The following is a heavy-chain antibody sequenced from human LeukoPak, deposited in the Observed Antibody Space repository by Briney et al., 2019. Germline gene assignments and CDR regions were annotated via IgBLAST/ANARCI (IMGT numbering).Heavy chain of an antibody. CDR1: GFIFRDFS. J-gene: IGHJ4*02. CDR2: ISTISTYI. Sequence: GGSLRLSCSVSGFIFRDFSMSWVRQAPGKGLEWASSISTISTYIYYADSVKGRFTISRDNAKNSLYLQINSLRAEDTAVYYCARGPYTSVSKYFDYWGQGTLVTVSS. V-gene: IGHV3-21*01. CDR3: ARGPYTSVSKYFDY. D-gene: IGHD6-19*01.